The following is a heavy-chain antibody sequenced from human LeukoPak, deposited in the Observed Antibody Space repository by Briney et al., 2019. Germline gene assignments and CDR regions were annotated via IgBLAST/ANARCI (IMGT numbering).Heavy chain of an antibody. D-gene: IGHD3-10*01. J-gene: IGHJ3*02. CDR1: GGSFSGYY. V-gene: IGHV4-34*01. CDR3: ARGPSYYI. CDR2: INHSGST. Sequence: PSETLSLTCAVYGGSFSGYYWSWIRRPPGKGLEWIGEINHSGSTNYNPSLKSRVTISVDTSKNQFSLKLSSVTAADTAVYYCARGPSYYIWGQGTMVTVSS.